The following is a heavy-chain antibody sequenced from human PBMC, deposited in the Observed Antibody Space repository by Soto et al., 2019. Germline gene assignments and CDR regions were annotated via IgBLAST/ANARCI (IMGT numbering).Heavy chain of an antibody. Sequence: QVQLVQSGAEVKKPGSSVKVSCKAYGGTFTTYPINWVRQAPGQGLEWMGGIIPMFGTTNYAQKFQGRVTITADESTSTAYMELSSLGSEDTAMYYCARQFTDGDYQYWGQGTLVTVSS. CDR2: IIPMFGTT. CDR3: ARQFTDGDYQY. D-gene: IGHD4-17*01. V-gene: IGHV1-69*01. J-gene: IGHJ4*02. CDR1: GGTFTTYP.